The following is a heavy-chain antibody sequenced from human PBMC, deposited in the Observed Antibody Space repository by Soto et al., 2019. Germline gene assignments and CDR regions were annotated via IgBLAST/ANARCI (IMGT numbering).Heavy chain of an antibody. CDR2: ISGGGDNT. CDR3: AKELGYSSLNWFDP. CDR1: GFTFSRYA. J-gene: IGHJ5*02. D-gene: IGHD2-21*01. V-gene: IGHV3-23*01. Sequence: GGSLRLSCAASGFTFSRYAVSWVRQAPGKGLEWVSAISGGGDNTYYADSVKGRFTISRDNSKNTLYLQMNSLRAEDTAVYYCAKELGYSSLNWFDPWGQGTLVTVSS.